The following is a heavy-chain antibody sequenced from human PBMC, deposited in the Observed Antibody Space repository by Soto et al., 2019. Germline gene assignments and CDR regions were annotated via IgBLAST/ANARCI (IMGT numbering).Heavy chain of an antibody. J-gene: IGHJ5*02. D-gene: IGHD2-15*01. V-gene: IGHV1-69*04. CDR2: IIPILGIA. CDR3: ARGARAYCSGGSCYPSGVDWFDP. CDR1: GYTFTSYG. Sequence: ASVKVSCKASGYTFTSYGISWVRQAPGQGLEWMGRIIPILGIANYAQKFRGRVTITADKSTSTAYMELSSLRSEDTAVYYCARGARAYCSGGSCYPSGVDWFDPWGQGTLVTVSS.